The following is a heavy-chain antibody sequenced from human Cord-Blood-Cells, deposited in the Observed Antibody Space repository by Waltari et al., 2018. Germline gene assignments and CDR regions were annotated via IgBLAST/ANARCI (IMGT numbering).Heavy chain of an antibody. CDR1: GGSFSGYY. V-gene: IGHV4-34*01. J-gene: IGHJ4*02. D-gene: IGHD2-2*01. CDR3: AREGLGYCSSTSCYALDY. Sequence: QVQLQQWGAGLLKPSETLSLPCAVYGGSFSGYYWTWIGQPLGKGLEWIGEINHSGSNNYNPSLKSRVTISVDTSKNQFSLKLSSVTAADTAVYYCAREGLGYCSSTSCYALDYWGQGTLVTVSS. CDR2: INHSGSN.